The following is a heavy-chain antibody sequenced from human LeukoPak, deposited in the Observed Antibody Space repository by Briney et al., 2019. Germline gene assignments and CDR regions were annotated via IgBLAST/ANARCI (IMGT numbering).Heavy chain of an antibody. D-gene: IGHD6-19*01. J-gene: IGHJ4*02. V-gene: IGHV3-7*01. CDR2: IKQDGSEK. CDR3: ARVFARWYSSGHYFDY. CDR1: GFSFSSYW. Sequence: TGGSLRLSCAASGFSFSSYWMSWVRQAPGKGLEWVANIKQDGSEKYYLDSVKGRFTISRDNAKNSVYLQMNSLRAEDTAVYYCARVFARWYSSGHYFDYWGQGSLVTVSS.